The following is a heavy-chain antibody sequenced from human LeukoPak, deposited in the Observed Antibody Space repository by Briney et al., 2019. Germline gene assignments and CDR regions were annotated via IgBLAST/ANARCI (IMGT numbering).Heavy chain of an antibody. J-gene: IGHJ4*02. CDR3: AKDGDSSGWDPYYFDY. CDR2: ISGSGGST. CDR1: GFTFSSYD. Sequence: PGGSLRLSCAASGFTFSSYDMSWVRQAPGKGLEWVSVISGSGGSTYYADSVKGRFTISRDNSKNTLYLQMNSLRAEDTAVYYCAKDGDSSGWDPYYFDYWGQGTLVTVSS. D-gene: IGHD6-19*01. V-gene: IGHV3-23*01.